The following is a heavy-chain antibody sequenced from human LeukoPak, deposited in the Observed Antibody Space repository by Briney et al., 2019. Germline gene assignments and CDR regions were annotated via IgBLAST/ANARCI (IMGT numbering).Heavy chain of an antibody. V-gene: IGHV4-34*01. J-gene: IGHJ4*02. D-gene: IGHD5-18*01. Sequence: SETLSLTCAVYGGSFSGYYWSWIRQPPGKGLEWIGEINHSGSTNYNPSLKSRVTISVDTSKNQFSLKLSPVTAADTAVYYCARGAVDTAMAGEYYFDYWGQGTLVTVSS. CDR3: ARGAVDTAMAGEYYFDY. CDR1: GGSFSGYY. CDR2: INHSGST.